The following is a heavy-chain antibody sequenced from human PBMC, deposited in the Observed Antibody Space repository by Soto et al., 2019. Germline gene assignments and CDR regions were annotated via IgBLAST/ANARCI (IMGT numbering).Heavy chain of an antibody. CDR3: ARVASDYINSVDN. CDR2: IGGSGGNR. Sequence: EVQLLESGGGLVQPGGSLRLSCAASGFTFNAYAMTWVRQAPGKGLEWVSVIGGSGGNRYYADSVRGRFTISRDNSKDTVDLQMNSLRVEDTAVYYCARVASDYINSVDNWGQGILVTVSS. J-gene: IGHJ4*02. CDR1: GFTFNAYA. V-gene: IGHV3-23*01. D-gene: IGHD4-4*01.